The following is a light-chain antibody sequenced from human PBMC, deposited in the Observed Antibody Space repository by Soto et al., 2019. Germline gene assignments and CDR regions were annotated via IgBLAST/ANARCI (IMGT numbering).Light chain of an antibody. CDR3: QQHHTYPRT. J-gene: IGKJ1*01. V-gene: IGKV1-17*01. Sequence: DIQMTQSPSSLSASVGDRVTITCRASQDINTDLDWYQQKPGKAPRRLISDASSLQSGVPSRFSGSRFGTHLTLTISSLPPEDFAPYFCQQHHTYPRTFGQGTKVEIK. CDR1: QDINTD. CDR2: DAS.